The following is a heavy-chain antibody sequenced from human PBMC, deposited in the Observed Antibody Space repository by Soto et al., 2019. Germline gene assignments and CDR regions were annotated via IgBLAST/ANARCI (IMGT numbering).Heavy chain of an antibody. CDR2: ISYDGNNK. V-gene: IGHV3-30*03. D-gene: IGHD3-10*01. CDR1: GFTFSSYG. CDR3: ARDPSGIRLSYFDY. Sequence: PGGSLRLSCAASGFTFSSYGMHWVRQAPGKGLEWAAVISYDGNNKYYADSVKGRFTISRDNSKNTLYLQMNSLRAEDTAVYYCARDPSGIRLSYFDYWGQGTLVTVSS. J-gene: IGHJ4*02.